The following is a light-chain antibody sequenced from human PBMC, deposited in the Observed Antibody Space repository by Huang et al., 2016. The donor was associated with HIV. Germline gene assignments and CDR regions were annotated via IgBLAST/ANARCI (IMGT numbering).Light chain of an antibody. J-gene: IGKJ2*01. CDR1: QAINTY. Sequence: DIQMTQSPSSLSASVGDRVIITCRASQAINTYLNWYHQKLGSAPQLLIPAVSSLQTGVPSRFSGGWSGTDFTLTINSLQPEDFATYYCQQGFTTPYTFGQGTKLHI. CDR3: QQGFTTPYT. V-gene: IGKV1-39*01. CDR2: AVS.